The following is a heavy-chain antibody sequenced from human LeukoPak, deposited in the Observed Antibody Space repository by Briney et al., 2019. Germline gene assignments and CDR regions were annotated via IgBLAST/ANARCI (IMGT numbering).Heavy chain of an antibody. CDR3: ARGSGSMRGAFDI. CDR1: GGSISSGGYY. J-gene: IGHJ3*02. CDR2: NYHSGST. V-gene: IGHV4-30-2*01. D-gene: IGHD1-26*01. Sequence: SETLSLTCTVSGGSISSGGYYWSWIRQPPGKGLEWIGYNYHSGSTYYNPSLKSRVTISVDRSKNQFSLKLSSVTAADTAVYYCARGSGSMRGAFDIWGQGTMVTVSS.